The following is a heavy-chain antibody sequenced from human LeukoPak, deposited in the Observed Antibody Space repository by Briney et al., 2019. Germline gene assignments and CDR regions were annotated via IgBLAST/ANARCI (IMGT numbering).Heavy chain of an antibody. CDR2: INAGNGNT. CDR3: ARDVHSYYDSSVGHAFDI. Sequence: ASVKVSCKASGYTFTSYAMHWVRQAPGQRLEWMGWINAGNGNTKYSQKFQGRVTITRDTSASTAYMELSSLRSEDTAVYYCARDVHSYYDSSVGHAFDIWGQGTMVTVSS. V-gene: IGHV1-3*01. CDR1: GYTFTSYA. J-gene: IGHJ3*02. D-gene: IGHD3-22*01.